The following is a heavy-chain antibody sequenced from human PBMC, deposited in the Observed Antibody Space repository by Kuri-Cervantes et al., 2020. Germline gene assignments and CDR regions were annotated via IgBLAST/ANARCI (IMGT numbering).Heavy chain of an antibody. CDR3: ARRDGYNDYPFDY. CDR2: VYYSGST. Sequence: GSLRLSCTVSGASISSTSYYWGWIRQPPGKGLEWIGSVYYSGSTYHNPSLKSRLTISVDTSKNQFSLKLNSVTAADTAVYYCARRDGYNDYPFDYWGQGTLVTVSS. CDR1: GASISSTSYY. J-gene: IGHJ4*02. D-gene: IGHD5-24*01. V-gene: IGHV4-39*01.